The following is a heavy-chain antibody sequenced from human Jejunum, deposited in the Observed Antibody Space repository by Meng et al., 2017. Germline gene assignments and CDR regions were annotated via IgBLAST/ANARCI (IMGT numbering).Heavy chain of an antibody. CDR2: INPSGDRT. CDR3: ARDNSDSSTSWWFDL. D-gene: IGHD3-10*01. CDR1: GYTFTNHY. Sequence: VQRVESGAEVEKPGASVKVSCKASGYTFTNHYMHWVRQAPGQGLEWMGVINPSGDRTIYAQKFQGRLSMTRDTSTSTLYMELSSLRFEDTAAYYCARDNSDSSTSWWFDLWGQGTLVTVSS. J-gene: IGHJ5*02. V-gene: IGHV1-46*01.